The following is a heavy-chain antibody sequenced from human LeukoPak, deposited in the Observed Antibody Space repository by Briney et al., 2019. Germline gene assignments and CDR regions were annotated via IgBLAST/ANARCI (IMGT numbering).Heavy chain of an antibody. J-gene: IGHJ4*02. CDR3: AKNSVRSGHYYAY. CDR1: GFTFSSYA. CDR2: ISSSGGNT. Sequence: GGSLRLSCAASGFTFSSYAMSWVRQAPGKGLEWVSAISSSGGNTYYADSVKGRFTISRDNSKNTLYLQMNSLRAEDTAVYYCAKNSVRSGHYYAYWGQGTLVTVSS. V-gene: IGHV3-23*01. D-gene: IGHD3-22*01.